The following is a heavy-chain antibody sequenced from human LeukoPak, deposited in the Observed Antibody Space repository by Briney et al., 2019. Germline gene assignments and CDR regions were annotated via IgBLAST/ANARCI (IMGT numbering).Heavy chain of an antibody. J-gene: IGHJ4*02. CDR1: GFTFSSYS. CDR3: AREGPGWHSFDY. V-gene: IGHV3-21*01. Sequence: PGGSLRLSCAASGFTFSSYSMNWVRQAPGKGLEWVSSISSSSSYIYYADSVKGRFTISRDNAKNSLYLQMNSLRAEDTAVYYCAREGPGWHSFDYWDQGTLVTVSS. CDR2: ISSSSSYI. D-gene: IGHD2-15*01.